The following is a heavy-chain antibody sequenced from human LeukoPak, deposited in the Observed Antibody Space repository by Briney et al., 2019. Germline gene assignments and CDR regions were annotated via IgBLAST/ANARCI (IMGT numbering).Heavy chain of an antibody. CDR1: GFTFSSHA. CDR3: AKLLFNAFDI. CDR2: ISASGGST. D-gene: IGHD2-21*01. Sequence: GGSLRLSCAASGFTFSSHAMNWVRQAPGKGLEWVSFISASGGSTYYADSVKGRFTISRDNSKNTLYLQMNNPRAEDTAVYYCAKLLFNAFDIWGQGTMVTVSS. V-gene: IGHV3-23*01. J-gene: IGHJ3*02.